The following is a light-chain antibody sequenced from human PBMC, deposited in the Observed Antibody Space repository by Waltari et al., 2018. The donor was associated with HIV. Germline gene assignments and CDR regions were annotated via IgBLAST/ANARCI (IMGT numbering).Light chain of an antibody. CDR1: KFGNKY. V-gene: IGLV3-1*01. J-gene: IGLJ2*01. CDR2: QDT. CDR3: QAWDSSTGHVV. Sequence: SYELTQPPSVSVSPGQTASITCSGAKFGNKYASWYQQTPGQSPVVVIYQDTKRPSGIPERFSGSNSGNTATLTISGTQAMDEADYYCQAWDSSTGHVVFGGGTKLTVL.